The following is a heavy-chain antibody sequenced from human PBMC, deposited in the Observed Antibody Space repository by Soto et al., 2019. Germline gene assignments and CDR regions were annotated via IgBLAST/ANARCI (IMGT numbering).Heavy chain of an antibody. J-gene: IGHJ6*03. Sequence: GGSLRLSCAASGFTFSSYAMSWVRQAPGKGLEWVSAISGSGGSTYYADSVKGRFTISRDNSKNTLYLQMNSLRAEDTAVYYCAKGLRMVYAIPEYYYYYMDVWGKGTTVTVSS. CDR3: AKGLRMVYAIPEYYYYYMDV. CDR2: ISGSGGST. D-gene: IGHD2-8*01. V-gene: IGHV3-23*01. CDR1: GFTFSSYA.